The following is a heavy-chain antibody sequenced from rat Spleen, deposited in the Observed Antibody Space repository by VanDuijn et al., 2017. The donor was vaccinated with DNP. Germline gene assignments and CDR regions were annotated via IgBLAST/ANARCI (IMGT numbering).Heavy chain of an antibody. D-gene: IGHD1-12*01. CDR2: ISYDGGST. Sequence: EVQLVESGGGLVQPGRSLKLSCTASGFTFMNYGMAWVRQAPTKGLEWVAYISYDGGSTYYGDSVKGRFTISRDNAKSTLYLQMNSLKSEDMATYYCARYLSYYPYYYAMDAWGQGTSVTVSS. CDR3: ARYLSYYPYYYAMDA. CDR1: GFTFMNYG. J-gene: IGHJ4*01. V-gene: IGHV5-22*01.